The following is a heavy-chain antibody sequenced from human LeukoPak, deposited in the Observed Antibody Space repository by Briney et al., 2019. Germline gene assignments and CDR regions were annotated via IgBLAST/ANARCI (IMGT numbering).Heavy chain of an antibody. V-gene: IGHV3-53*01. CDR1: GFTVSSNY. Sequence: PGGSLRLSCAASGFTVSSNYMSWVRQAPGKGLEWVSVIYSGGSTYYADSVKGRFTISRDNSKNTLYLQMNSLRAEDTAVYYCAKNPKDYYDSSGYLFDYWGQGTLVTVSS. CDR2: IYSGGST. CDR3: AKNPKDYYDSSGYLFDY. D-gene: IGHD3-22*01. J-gene: IGHJ4*02.